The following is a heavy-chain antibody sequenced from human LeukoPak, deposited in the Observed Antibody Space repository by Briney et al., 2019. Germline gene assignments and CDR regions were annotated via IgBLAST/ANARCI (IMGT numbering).Heavy chain of an antibody. V-gene: IGHV3-7*01. D-gene: IGHD2-15*01. CDR1: GFTFSSYW. Sequence: GGSLRLSCAASGFTFSSYWMSWVRQAPGKGLEWVANIKQDGSEKYYVDSVKGRFTISRDNAKNPLYLQMNSLRAEDTAVYHCARDYQYCSGGSCYRRSSYANGLDYWGQGTLVTVSS. CDR3: ARDYQYCSGGSCYRRSSYANGLDY. J-gene: IGHJ4*02. CDR2: IKQDGSEK.